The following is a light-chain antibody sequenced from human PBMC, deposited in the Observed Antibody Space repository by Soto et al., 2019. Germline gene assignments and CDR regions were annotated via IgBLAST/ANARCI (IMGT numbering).Light chain of an antibody. Sequence: QSALTQPPSAAGSPGQSVTISCTGTSTDVGGYNYVSWFQQRPGKAPKLIIYEVNKRPSGVPDRFSGSKSGNTASLTVSGLQAEDEADYFCSSYAGNNRFYVFGSGTKVTVL. CDR1: STDVGGYNY. J-gene: IGLJ1*01. V-gene: IGLV2-8*01. CDR2: EVN. CDR3: SSYAGNNRFYV.